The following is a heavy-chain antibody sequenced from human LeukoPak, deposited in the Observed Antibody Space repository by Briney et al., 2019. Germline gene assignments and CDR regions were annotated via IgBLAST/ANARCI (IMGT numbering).Heavy chain of an antibody. CDR2: ISSSGSTI. J-gene: IGHJ4*02. V-gene: IGHV3-11*01. CDR3: ASGGRASGSYYRYFDY. D-gene: IGHD1-26*01. CDR1: GFTFSDYY. Sequence: GGSLRLSCAASGFTFSDYYMSWIRQAPGKGLEWVSYISSSGSTIYYADSVKGRFTTSRDNAKNSLYLQMNSLRAEDTAVYYCASGGRASGSYYRYFDYWGQGTVVTVSS.